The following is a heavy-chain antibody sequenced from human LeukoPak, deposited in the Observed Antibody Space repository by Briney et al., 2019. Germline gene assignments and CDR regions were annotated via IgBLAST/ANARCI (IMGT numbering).Heavy chain of an antibody. CDR3: AREDTGEAMDY. CDR2: IYSGGST. Sequence: GGSLRLSCAASGFTVSSNYMSWVRQAPGKGLEWVSVIYSGGSTYYADSVKGRFTISRDNSKNTLYLQMNSLRAEDTAVYYCAREDTGEAMDYWGQGTLVTVSS. J-gene: IGHJ4*02. V-gene: IGHV3-53*01. CDR1: GFTVSSNY. D-gene: IGHD3-10*01.